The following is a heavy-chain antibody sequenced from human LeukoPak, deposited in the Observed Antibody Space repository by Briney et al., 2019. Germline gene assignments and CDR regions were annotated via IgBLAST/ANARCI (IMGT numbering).Heavy chain of an antibody. CDR3: ARASRGHDY. CDR1: GGSISSSSYY. J-gene: IGHJ4*02. Sequence: SETLSLTCTVSGGSISSSSYYWGWIRQPPGKGLEWIGSIYYSGNTNYNPSLKSRVTISVDTSKNQFSLKLTSVTAADTAVYYCARASRGHDYWGQGTLVTVSS. CDR2: IYYSGNT. V-gene: IGHV4-39*07. D-gene: IGHD3-10*01.